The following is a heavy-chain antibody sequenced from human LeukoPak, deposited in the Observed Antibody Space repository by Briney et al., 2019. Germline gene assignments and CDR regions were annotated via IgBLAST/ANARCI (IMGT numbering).Heavy chain of an antibody. Sequence: SETLSLTCTVSGGSISSGSYYWSWIRQPAGKGLEWIGRIYTSGSTNYNPSLKSRVTISVDTSKNQFPLKLSSVTAADTAVYYCARGTTSIPDYWGQGTLVTVSS. J-gene: IGHJ4*02. CDR2: IYTSGST. V-gene: IGHV4-61*02. D-gene: IGHD1/OR15-1a*01. CDR1: GGSISSGSYY. CDR3: ARGTTSIPDY.